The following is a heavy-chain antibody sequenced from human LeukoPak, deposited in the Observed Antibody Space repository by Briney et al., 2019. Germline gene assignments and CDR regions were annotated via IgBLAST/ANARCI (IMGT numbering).Heavy chain of an antibody. CDR1: GFTFSIYA. J-gene: IGHJ4*02. CDR2: ISGSGGST. D-gene: IGHD1-26*01. V-gene: IGHV3-23*01. CDR3: AKDLGRYRNNYFDY. Sequence: GGSLRLSCAASGFTFSIYAMNWVRQAPEKGLEWVSGISGSGGSTYYADSVKGRFTISRDDSKNTLYLQMNSLRAEDTAVYYCAKDLGRYRNNYFDYWGQGTLVTVSS.